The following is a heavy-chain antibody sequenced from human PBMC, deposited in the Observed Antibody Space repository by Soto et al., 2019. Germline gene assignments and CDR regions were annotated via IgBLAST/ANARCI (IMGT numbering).Heavy chain of an antibody. D-gene: IGHD1-26*01. CDR3: AKGQKWELPFDY. J-gene: IGHJ4*02. Sequence: QPGGSLRLSCAASGLIFSSYAMSWVRQAPGKGLEWVSAFSGTTSSTYYADSVKGRFTISRDNSKNTLYLQMNSLKAEDTAVYYCAKGQKWELPFDYWGQGALVTVSS. V-gene: IGHV3-23*01. CDR2: FSGTTSST. CDR1: GLIFSSYA.